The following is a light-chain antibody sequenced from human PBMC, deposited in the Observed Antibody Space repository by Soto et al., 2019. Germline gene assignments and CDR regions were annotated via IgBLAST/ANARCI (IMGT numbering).Light chain of an antibody. CDR2: DVS. CDR3: SSFTSSVTYV. J-gene: IGLJ1*01. V-gene: IGLV2-14*01. CDR1: SSDVGGHNS. Sequence: QSVLTRPASVSGSPGQSITISCTGTSSDVGGHNSVSWYRQDPGKAPKLMIYDVSNRPSGVSDRFSGSKSGNTASLTISGLQIEDEADYYCSSFTSSVTYVFGTGTKAPS.